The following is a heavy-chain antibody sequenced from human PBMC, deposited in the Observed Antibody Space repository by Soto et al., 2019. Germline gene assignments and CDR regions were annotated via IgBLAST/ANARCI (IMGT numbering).Heavy chain of an antibody. V-gene: IGHV4-59*08. CDR3: ARLGRWLQALDS. D-gene: IGHD5-12*01. Sequence: SETLSLTCTVSGGSISDYYWSWIRQPPGKGLEWVGYIYYTGSTTYNPSLKSRLTLSVDTSKNQFSLKLRSVSAADTAVYYCARLGRWLQALDSWGQGTLVTVSS. CDR1: GGSISDYY. CDR2: IYYTGST. J-gene: IGHJ4*02.